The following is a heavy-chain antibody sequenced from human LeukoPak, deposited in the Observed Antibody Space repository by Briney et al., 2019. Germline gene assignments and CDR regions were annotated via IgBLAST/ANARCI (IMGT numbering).Heavy chain of an antibody. Sequence: PSETLSLARPVSAPSTIRSNHLSGWIRQPPGNALEWIGTIFDNGTIYYSQSLKGRVTISVDTSINQFFMNLKSLTAADPAVYAGAYTGSYGLHEFWGQGTLVTVSS. CDR1: APSTIRSNHL. CDR3: AYTGSYGLHEF. CDR2: IFDNGTI. J-gene: IGHJ1*01. V-gene: IGHV4-39*01. D-gene: IGHD3-10*01.